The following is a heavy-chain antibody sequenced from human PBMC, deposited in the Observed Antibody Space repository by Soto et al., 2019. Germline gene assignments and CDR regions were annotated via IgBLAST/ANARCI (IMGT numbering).Heavy chain of an antibody. Sequence: PGGPLRLSCEASGFTFRNYGMHWVRQTPVKGLEWVAGIQYDGSKKYYAESVKGRFTISRDNSKNTLYLEIDSLRAEDTAVYYCAKDLEVVGANRWGYDSWVQGTLVTVSS. J-gene: IGHJ5*01. CDR1: GFTFRNYG. D-gene: IGHD1-26*01. CDR2: IQYDGSKK. CDR3: AKDLEVVGANRWGYDS. V-gene: IGHV3-30*02.